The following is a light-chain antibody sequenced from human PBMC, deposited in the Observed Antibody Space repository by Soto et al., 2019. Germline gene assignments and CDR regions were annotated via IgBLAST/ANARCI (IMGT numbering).Light chain of an antibody. CDR1: QSVTSTH. Sequence: EIVLTQSPGTLSLSPGERATLSCRASQSVTSTHLAWYQQKPGQAPRLLIYGASSRATGIPDRFSGSGSGTDFTLTISRLEPEDFAVYYCQQYGSSLITFGQGTRLENK. CDR3: QQYGSSLIT. V-gene: IGKV3-20*01. CDR2: GAS. J-gene: IGKJ5*01.